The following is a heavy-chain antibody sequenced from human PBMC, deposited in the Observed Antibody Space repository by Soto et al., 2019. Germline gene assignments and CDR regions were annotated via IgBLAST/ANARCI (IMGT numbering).Heavy chain of an antibody. V-gene: IGHV4-59*08. Sequence: SETLSLTCTVSGGSISNYYWSWIRQPPGKGLEWIGYIYYSGSTNYSPSLKSRVTISVDTSKNQFSLKLDSVTAADTAVYFCARRYCSGATCYSGFDYWGQGALVTVSS. CDR2: IYYSGST. CDR1: GGSISNYY. CDR3: ARRYCSGATCYSGFDY. D-gene: IGHD2-15*01. J-gene: IGHJ4*02.